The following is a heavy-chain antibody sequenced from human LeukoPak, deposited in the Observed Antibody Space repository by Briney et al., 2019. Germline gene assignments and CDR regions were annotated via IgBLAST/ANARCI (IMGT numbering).Heavy chain of an antibody. CDR3: ARGIVGYCSGGSCSAAFDI. J-gene: IGHJ3*02. D-gene: IGHD2-15*01. V-gene: IGHV1-8*01. CDR2: MNPNSGNT. CDR1: GYTFTSYD. Sequence: GASVKVSCKASGYTFTSYDINWVRQATGQGLEWMGWMNPNSGNTGYAQKFQGRVTMTRNTSISTAYMELSSLRSEDTAVYYCARGIVGYCSGGSCSAAFDIWGQGTMVTVSS.